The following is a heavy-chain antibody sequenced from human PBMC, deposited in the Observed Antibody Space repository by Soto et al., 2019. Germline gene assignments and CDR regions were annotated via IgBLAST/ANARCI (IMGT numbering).Heavy chain of an antibody. V-gene: IGHV3-30-3*01. CDR1: GFTFSSYA. CDR2: ISYDGSNK. CDR3: ARDFGVPGPSLGRYGMDV. J-gene: IGHJ6*02. D-gene: IGHD3-3*01. Sequence: PGGSLRLSCAASGFTFSSYAMHWVRQAPGKGLEWVAVISYDGSNKYYADSVKGRFTISRDNSKNTLYLQMNSLRAEDTAVYYCARDFGVPGPSLGRYGMDVWGQGTTVTVSS.